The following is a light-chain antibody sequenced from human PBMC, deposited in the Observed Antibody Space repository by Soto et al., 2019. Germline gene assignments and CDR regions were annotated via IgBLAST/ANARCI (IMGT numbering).Light chain of an antibody. J-gene: IGLJ3*02. CDR1: SNDIGHYPF. CDR3: TSYTPARRL. V-gene: IGLV2-14*01. Sequence: QSVLTQPASVSGSPGQSITISCKGSSNDIGHYPFVSWFQQHPGKAPKLIIYGVTNRPSGVSDRFSGSKSIYTASLTISDLQPGDEAHYYCTSYTPARRLFGGGTKLTVL. CDR2: GVT.